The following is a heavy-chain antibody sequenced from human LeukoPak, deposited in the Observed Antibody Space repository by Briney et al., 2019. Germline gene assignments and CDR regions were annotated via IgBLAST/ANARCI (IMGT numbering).Heavy chain of an antibody. CDR3: AKDNRRHYTSGPNPDSLH. CDR1: GFVFNNYA. J-gene: IGHJ4*02. V-gene: IGHV3-9*01. Sequence: GRSLRLSCAGSGFVFNNYAMHWVRQPPGKGLEWVSGISWNSGTIDYADSVRGRFTISRDNAKNSLYLQMDGLRVEDTAFYYCAKDNRRHYTSGPNPDSLHWGQGALVTVSS. D-gene: IGHD6-19*01. CDR2: ISWNSGTI.